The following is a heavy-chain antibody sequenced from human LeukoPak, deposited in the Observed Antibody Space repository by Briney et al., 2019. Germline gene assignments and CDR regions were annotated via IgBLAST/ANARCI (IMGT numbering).Heavy chain of an antibody. D-gene: IGHD2-2*01. J-gene: IGHJ6*02. CDR2: IYPGDSDT. CDR3: ARVGTSSYYGMDV. V-gene: IGHV5-51*01. CDR1: GYSFTSYW. Sequence: GESLQISCKGSGYSFTSYWIGWVRQLPGKGLEWMGIIYPGDSDTRYSPSFQGQVTISADKSISTAYLQWSSLKASDTAMYYCARVGTSSYYGMDVWGQGTTVTVSS.